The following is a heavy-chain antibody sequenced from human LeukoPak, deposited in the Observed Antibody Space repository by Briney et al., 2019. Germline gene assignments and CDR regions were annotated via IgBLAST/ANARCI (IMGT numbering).Heavy chain of an antibody. CDR1: GFTFSRYW. CDR2: IKQDGSEK. V-gene: IGHV3-7*02. D-gene: IGHD1-1*01. CDR3: ATNSGWRIDY. J-gene: IGHJ4*02. Sequence: PGGSVRLSCAASGFTFSRYWMTWIRQAPGKGLEWVANIKQDGSEKYYVDSVKGRFTISRDNAKNSLYLQMNSLRAEDTSVYYFATNSGWRIDYWGQGTLVTVSS.